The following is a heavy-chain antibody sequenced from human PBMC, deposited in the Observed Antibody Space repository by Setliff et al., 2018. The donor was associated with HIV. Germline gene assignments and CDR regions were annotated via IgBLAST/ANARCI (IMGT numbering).Heavy chain of an antibody. J-gene: IGHJ4*02. CDR2: IEHDGSEK. CDR3: ASARIPTGGTSTSFDY. D-gene: IGHD1-1*01. V-gene: IGHV3-7*01. CDR1: GFIFSNYW. Sequence: LRLSCAASGFIFSNYWMSWVRQAPGKGLEWVANIEHDGSEKNYVNSVRGRFTIPRDSGENSLYLQLNSLRREDTAVYYCASARIPTGGTSTSFDYWGQGTLVTVSS.